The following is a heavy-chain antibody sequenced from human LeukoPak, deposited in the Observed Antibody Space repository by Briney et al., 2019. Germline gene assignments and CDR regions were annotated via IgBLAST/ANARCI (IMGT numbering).Heavy chain of an antibody. Sequence: PSQTLSLTCTVSGGSISSGGYYWSWIRQHPGKGLEWIGYIYYSGSTYYNPSLKSRVTISVDTSKNQFSLKLSSVTAADTAVYYCARGVGSSWYLFGRFDPWGQGTLVTVSS. CDR3: ARGVGSSWYLFGRFDP. J-gene: IGHJ5*02. CDR2: IYYSGST. D-gene: IGHD6-13*01. CDR1: GGSISSGGYY. V-gene: IGHV4-31*03.